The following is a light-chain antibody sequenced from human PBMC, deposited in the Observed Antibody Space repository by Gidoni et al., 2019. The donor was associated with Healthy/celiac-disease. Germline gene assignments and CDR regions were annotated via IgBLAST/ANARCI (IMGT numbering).Light chain of an antibody. CDR1: QSVLYSSNNKNY. V-gene: IGKV4-1*01. CDR2: WAY. CDR3: QQYYSTQYS. Sequence: DIVMTQSPDSLAVSLGERATINCQSSQSVLYSSNNKNYLAWYQQKPGQPPKLLIYWAYTREAGVPDRCSGSGSGTDFTLTISSLQDEDVAVYYCQQYYSTQYSFGQGTKLEIK. J-gene: IGKJ2*03.